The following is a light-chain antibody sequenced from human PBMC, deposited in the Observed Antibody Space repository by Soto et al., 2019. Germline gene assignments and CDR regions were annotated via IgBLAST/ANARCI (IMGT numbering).Light chain of an antibody. V-gene: IGKV3-20*01. CDR2: GAS. J-gene: IGKJ1*01. CDR1: QSVTSNY. Sequence: EIVLTQSPGTLSLSPGERATLSCGASQSVTSNYLAWYQQKPGQAPRLLIYGASRRATGVPDRFIGSGSGTDLTLTISRLEPEDFAVYYCQHYITSLTTFGQGTKVEVK. CDR3: QHYITSLTT.